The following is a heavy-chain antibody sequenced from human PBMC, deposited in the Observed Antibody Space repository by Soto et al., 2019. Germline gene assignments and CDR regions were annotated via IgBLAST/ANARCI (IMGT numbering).Heavy chain of an antibody. CDR2: IIPIFGTA. Sequence: ASVKVSCKASGGTFSSYAISWVRQAPGQGLEWMGGIIPIFGTANYAQKFQGRVTITADESTSTAYMELSSLRSEDTAVYYCARSVTIAYGDYGRTSGDDAFDIWGQGTMVTVSS. J-gene: IGHJ3*02. CDR3: ARSVTIAYGDYGRTSGDDAFDI. V-gene: IGHV1-69*13. D-gene: IGHD4-17*01. CDR1: GGTFSSYA.